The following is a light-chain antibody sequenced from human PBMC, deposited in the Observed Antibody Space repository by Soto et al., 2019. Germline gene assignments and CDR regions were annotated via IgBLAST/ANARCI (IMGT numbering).Light chain of an antibody. CDR1: SSNIGSNT. CDR2: SNN. J-gene: IGLJ2*01. V-gene: IGLV1-44*01. Sequence: QSVLTQPPSASGTPGQRVTISCSGTSSNIGSNTVNWYRQLPGTAPKPLIYSNNQRPSGVPDRFSGSKSGTSASLAIGGLQSEDEADYYCAAWDDSLNAVVFGGGTKLTVL. CDR3: AAWDDSLNAVV.